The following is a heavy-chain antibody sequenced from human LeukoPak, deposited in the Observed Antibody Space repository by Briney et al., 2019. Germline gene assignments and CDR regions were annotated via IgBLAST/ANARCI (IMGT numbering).Heavy chain of an antibody. D-gene: IGHD3-3*01. CDR1: GYTFTSYG. V-gene: IGHV1-18*01. CDR3: ARGRRFLEWLLAGMDV. CDR2: ISAYNGNT. Sequence: ASVKVSCKASGYTFTSYGISWVRQAPGQGLEWMGWISAYNGNTNYAQKLQGRVTMTTDTSTSTAYMELRSLRSDDTAVYYCARGRRFLEWLLAGMDVWGQGTTVTVSS. J-gene: IGHJ6*02.